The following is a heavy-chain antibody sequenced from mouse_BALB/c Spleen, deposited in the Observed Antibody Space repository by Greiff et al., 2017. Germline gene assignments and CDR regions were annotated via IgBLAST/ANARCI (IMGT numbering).Heavy chain of an antibody. CDR3: TREGTNWDVGFDY. J-gene: IGHJ2*01. V-gene: IGHV1-15*01. CDR1: GYTFTDYE. D-gene: IGHD4-1*01. CDR2: IDPETGGT. Sequence: QVQLQQSGAELVRPGASVTLSCKASGYTFTDYEMHWVKQTPVHGLEWIGAIDPETGGTAYNQKFKGKATLTADKSSSTAYMELRSLTSEDSAVYYCTREGTNWDVGFDYWGQGTTLTVSS.